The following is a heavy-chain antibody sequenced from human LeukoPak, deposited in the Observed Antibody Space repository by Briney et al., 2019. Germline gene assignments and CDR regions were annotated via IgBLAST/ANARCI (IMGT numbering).Heavy chain of an antibody. Sequence: GGSLRLSCAASGFTFDDYGMSWVRQAPGKGLEWVSVIYSSGSTYYSDSVQGRFTISRDNSKNTLYLQMNNLRAEDTAVYYCARDVSSRYYFDYWGQGTLVTVSS. D-gene: IGHD2/OR15-2a*01. CDR1: GFTFDDYG. CDR2: IYSSGST. J-gene: IGHJ4*02. V-gene: IGHV3-66*01. CDR3: ARDVSSRYYFDY.